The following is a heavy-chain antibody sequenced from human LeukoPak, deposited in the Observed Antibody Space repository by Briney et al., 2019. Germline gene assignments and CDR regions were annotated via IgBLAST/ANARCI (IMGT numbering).Heavy chain of an antibody. CDR3: FTGSHYYYDS. CDR2: TSPDGSEK. D-gene: IGHD3-22*01. V-gene: IGHV3-30*01. Sequence: GRSLRLSCAASGFTFSRNAMHWVRQAPGKGLEWVAVTSPDGSEKYYADSVKGRFTISRDNSKNTVFLQMNRLSTEDTAVYSCFTGSHYYYDSWGQGTLVTVSS. J-gene: IGHJ5*01. CDR1: GFTFSRNA.